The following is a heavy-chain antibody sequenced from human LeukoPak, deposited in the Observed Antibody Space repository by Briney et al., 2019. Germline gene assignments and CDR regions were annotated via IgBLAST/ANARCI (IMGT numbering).Heavy chain of an antibody. Sequence: ASVKVSCKASGYTFTCYYMHWVRQAPGQGLEWMGWINPNSGGTNYAQKFQGRVTMTRDTSISTAYMELSRLRSGDTAVYYCARDTSRGGWDYWGQGTLVTVSS. CDR1: GYTFTCYY. V-gene: IGHV1-2*02. D-gene: IGHD6-19*01. CDR3: ARDTSRGGWDY. J-gene: IGHJ4*02. CDR2: INPNSGGT.